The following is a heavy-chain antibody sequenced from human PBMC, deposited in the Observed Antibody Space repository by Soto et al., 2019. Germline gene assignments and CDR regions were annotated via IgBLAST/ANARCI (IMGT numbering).Heavy chain of an antibody. CDR3: TRAGSDSANFYISNYYAMDV. V-gene: IGHV3-53*01. CDR1: GFSVSSDY. CDR2: IYSGGDT. Sequence: PGGSLRLSCAASGFSVSSDYMSWVRQAPGKGLEWVSLIYSGGDTYYADSVKGRFTISRDISSNTIYLHMTSLRADDTAIYYCTRAGSDSANFYISNYYAMDVWGRGTPVTV. J-gene: IGHJ6*02. D-gene: IGHD3-10*01.